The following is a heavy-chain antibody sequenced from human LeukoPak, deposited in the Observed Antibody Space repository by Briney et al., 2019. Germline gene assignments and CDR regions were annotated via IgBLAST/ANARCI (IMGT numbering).Heavy chain of an antibody. CDR3: AKDFYGPEPQLPGY. J-gene: IGHJ4*02. D-gene: IGHD6-13*01. Sequence: PGGSLRLSCAASGFTFSSYAMSWVRQAPGKGLEGVSAISGSGGSTHYADSVKGRFTISRDNPKNTLYLQMNSLRAEDTAVYYCAKDFYGPEPQLPGYWGEGTLVTVSS. CDR1: GFTFSSYA. V-gene: IGHV3-23*01. CDR2: ISGSGGST.